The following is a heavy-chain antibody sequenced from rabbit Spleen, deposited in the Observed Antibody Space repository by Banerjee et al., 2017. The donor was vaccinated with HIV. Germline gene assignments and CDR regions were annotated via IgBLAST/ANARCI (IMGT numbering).Heavy chain of an antibody. Sequence: QSLEESGGDLVKPGASLTLTCTASGFSFSSSYYMCWVRQAPGKGLEWIACIYGGSSGTTQYASWVNGRFTISRTSSTTVTLRMTSLTAADRATYFCARDLVGVIGWNFYLWGQGTLVTVS. J-gene: IGHJ4*01. D-gene: IGHD1-1*01. CDR2: IYGGSSGTT. V-gene: IGHV1S40*01. CDR3: ARDLVGVIGWNFYL. CDR1: GFSFSSSYY.